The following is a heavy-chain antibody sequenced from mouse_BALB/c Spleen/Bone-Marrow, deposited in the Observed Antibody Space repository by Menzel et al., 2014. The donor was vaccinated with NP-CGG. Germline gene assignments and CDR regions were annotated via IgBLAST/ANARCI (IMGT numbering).Heavy chain of an antibody. V-gene: IGHV14-3*02. CDR1: SFNIKDTY. CDR3: ARYRLGTYFDY. J-gene: IGHJ2*01. Sequence: EVQLQQSGAELVKPGASVKLSCTASSFNIKDTYMHWVKQRPEQGLEWIGRIDPANGNTKYDPKFQGKATITADTSSNTAYLQLSSLTSEDTAVYCCARYRLGTYFDYWGQGTTLTVSS. CDR2: IDPANGNT. D-gene: IGHD2-14*01.